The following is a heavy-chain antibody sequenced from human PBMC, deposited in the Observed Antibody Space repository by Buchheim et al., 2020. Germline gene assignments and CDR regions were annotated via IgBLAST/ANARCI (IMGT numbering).Heavy chain of an antibody. J-gene: IGHJ4*02. CDR3: ARDIEAPVLFLDY. CDR1: GFTFSDYY. Sequence: QVQLVESGGGLVKPGGSLRLSCTASGFTFSDYYMTWIRQAPGKGLEWVAFISLRATTISYADSVKGRFTISRDDARNSLFLQMNTLRAEDTAMYYCARDIEAPVLFLDYWGRGTL. CDR2: ISLRATTI. D-gene: IGHD2-15*01. V-gene: IGHV3-11*01.